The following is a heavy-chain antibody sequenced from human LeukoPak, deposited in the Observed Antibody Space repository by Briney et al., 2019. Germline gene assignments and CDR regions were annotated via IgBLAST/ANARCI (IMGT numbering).Heavy chain of an antibody. CDR1: GGSISSYY. Sequence: KSSETLSLTCTVSGGSISSYYWGWIRQPPGKGLEWIGNILYSGSTYYSPSLRSRVTISLDTSRNQFSLKLNSVTAADTAVYYCAKSNGYGLVDIWGQGTMVTVSS. CDR2: ILYSGST. J-gene: IGHJ3*02. D-gene: IGHD3-10*01. V-gene: IGHV4-39*07. CDR3: AKSNGYGLVDI.